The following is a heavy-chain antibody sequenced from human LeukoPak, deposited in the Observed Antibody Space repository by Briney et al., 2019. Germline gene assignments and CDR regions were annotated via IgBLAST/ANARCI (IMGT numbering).Heavy chain of an antibody. Sequence: SETLSLTCTVSGGSISSHDWSWIRQPPGKGLEWIGYIYYSGSTNYNPSLKSRVTISVDTSKNQFSLKLSSVTAADTAVYYCARGEDSSSWYLGYYYGMDVWGQGTTVTVSS. CDR3: ARGEDSSSWYLGYYYGMDV. CDR2: IYYSGST. CDR1: GGSISSHD. V-gene: IGHV4-59*11. D-gene: IGHD6-13*01. J-gene: IGHJ6*02.